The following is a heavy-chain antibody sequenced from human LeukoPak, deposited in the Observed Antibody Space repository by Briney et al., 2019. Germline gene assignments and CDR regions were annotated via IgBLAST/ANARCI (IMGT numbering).Heavy chain of an antibody. CDR1: GGSISSGGYY. CDR3: ARDHDYGDYSYGMDV. J-gene: IGHJ6*02. D-gene: IGHD4-17*01. V-gene: IGHV4-31*03. Sequence: PSETLSLTCTVSGGSISSGGYYWSWIRQHPGKGLEWIGYIYYSGSTYYNPSLKSRVTISVDTSKNQFSLKLSSVTAADTAVYYCARDHDYGDYSYGMDVWGQGTTVTVPS. CDR2: IYYSGST.